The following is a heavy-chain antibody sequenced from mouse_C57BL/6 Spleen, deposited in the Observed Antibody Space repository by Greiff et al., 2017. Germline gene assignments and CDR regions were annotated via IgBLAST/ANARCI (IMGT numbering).Heavy chain of an antibody. D-gene: IGHD2-3*01. CDR3: ATDGYYTFSMDY. V-gene: IGHV5-17*01. Sequence: EVQLVESGGGLVKPGGSLKLSCAASGFTFSDYGMHWVRQAPGQGLEWVAYIRRGSSTIYYAHNVKGRFTFSRDNAKNTLFLPMTILRAEDTAMYDFATDGYYTFSMDYWGQGTSGTVSS. J-gene: IGHJ4*01. CDR2: IRRGSSTI. CDR1: GFTFSDYG.